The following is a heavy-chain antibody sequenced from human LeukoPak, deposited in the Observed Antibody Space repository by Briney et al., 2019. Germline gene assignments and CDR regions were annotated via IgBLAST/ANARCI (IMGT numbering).Heavy chain of an antibody. D-gene: IGHD3-10*01. CDR2: INSDGSST. J-gene: IGHJ4*02. CDR3: ARTYFGSGNTLVH. CDR1: GFTFSSYW. V-gene: IGHV3-74*01. Sequence: SGGSLRLSCAASGFTFSSYWMHWVRQAPGKGLVWVSRINSDGSSTSYADSVKGRFTISRDNAKNSLYLQMNSLRAEDTAVYYCARTYFGSGNTLVHWGQGTLVTVSS.